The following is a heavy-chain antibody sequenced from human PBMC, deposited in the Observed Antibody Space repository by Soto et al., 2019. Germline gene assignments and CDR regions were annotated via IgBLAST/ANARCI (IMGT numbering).Heavy chain of an antibody. CDR2: MNPNSGNT. J-gene: IGHJ6*02. CDR1: GYTFTSYD. Sequence: QVQLVQSGAEVKKPGASVKVSCKASGYTFTSYDINWVRQATGQGLEWMGWMNPNSGNTGYAQKFQGRVTMSRNTYISTAFRGLSSLRSGDTAVYYCAREKTSYGVDVWGQGTTVTVSS. V-gene: IGHV1-8*01. CDR3: AREKTSYGVDV.